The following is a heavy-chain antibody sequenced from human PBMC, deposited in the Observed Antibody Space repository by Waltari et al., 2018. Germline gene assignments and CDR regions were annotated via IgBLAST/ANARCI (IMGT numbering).Heavy chain of an antibody. CDR2: VYPEDGET. CDR1: GYTLTELS. J-gene: IGHJ4*02. CDR3: ATMPITIFGVVIISTDY. V-gene: IGHV1-24*01. D-gene: IGHD3-3*01. Sequence: QVQLVQSGAEVKKPGASVKVSCKVSGYTLTELSMHWVRQAPGKGIEWMGGVYPEDGETIYAQKFQGRVTMTEATSTDTAYMELSSLRSEDTAVYYCATMPITIFGVVIISTDYWGQGTLVTVSS.